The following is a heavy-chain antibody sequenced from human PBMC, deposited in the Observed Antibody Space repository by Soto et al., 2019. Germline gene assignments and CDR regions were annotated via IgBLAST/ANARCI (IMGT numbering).Heavy chain of an antibody. J-gene: IGHJ5*02. CDR2: INPHRETT. D-gene: IGHD2-2*01. CDR3: ARVVPGAEAWFGP. V-gene: IGHV1-18*01. Sequence: ASVKVSCKGSGYSFSNYGIGWVRQAPGQGLEWVGWINPHRETTVYAQKFQGRVSMTTDTSTTTAYMELRSLRSDDTAVYYCARVVPGAEAWFGPWGQGTQVTVSS. CDR1: GYSFSNYG.